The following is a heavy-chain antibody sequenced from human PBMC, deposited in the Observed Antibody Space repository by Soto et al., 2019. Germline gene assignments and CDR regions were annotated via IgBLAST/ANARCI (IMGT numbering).Heavy chain of an antibody. CDR3: ARGRSGRWENWFDP. D-gene: IGHD6-25*01. CDR1: GGSISSYY. Sequence: PSETLSLTCTVSGGSISSYYWSWIRQPPGKGLEWIGCIDYSGSTNYNPSLKSRVTISLDTSKNQFSLKMSSVTAADTAVYYCARGRSGRWENWFDPWGQGTLVTVSS. J-gene: IGHJ5*02. V-gene: IGHV4-59*01. CDR2: IDYSGST.